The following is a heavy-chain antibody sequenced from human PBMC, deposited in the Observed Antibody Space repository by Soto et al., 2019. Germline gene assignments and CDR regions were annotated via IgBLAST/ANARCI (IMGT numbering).Heavy chain of an antibody. CDR2: VNPNTGGT. Sequence: ASVKVSCKASGDSYTDHYIHWVRQAPGQGLEWMGWVNPNTGGTNYAQRFHGRVTMTRDTSITTAYMELSSLRSDDTALFYCATLDGGGYFGSALDIWGKVTMVTASS. J-gene: IGHJ3*02. CDR1: GDSYTDHY. D-gene: IGHD2-21*01. V-gene: IGHV1-2*02. CDR3: ATLDGGGYFGSALDI.